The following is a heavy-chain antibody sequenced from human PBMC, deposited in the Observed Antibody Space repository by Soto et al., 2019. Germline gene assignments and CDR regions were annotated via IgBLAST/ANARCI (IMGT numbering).Heavy chain of an antibody. CDR2: ISSNGGST. CDR1: GFTFSSYA. CDR3: ARDRTGTLDY. D-gene: IGHD2-8*02. V-gene: IGHV3-64*01. J-gene: IGHJ4*02. Sequence: PGGSLRLSCAASGFTFSSYAMHWVRQAPGKGLEYVSAISSNGGSTYYANSVKGRFTISRDNSKNTLYLQMGSLRAEDMAVYYCARDRTGTLDYWGQGTLVTVSS.